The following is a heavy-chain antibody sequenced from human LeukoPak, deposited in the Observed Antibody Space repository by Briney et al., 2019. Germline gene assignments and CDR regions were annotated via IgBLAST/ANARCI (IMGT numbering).Heavy chain of an antibody. V-gene: IGHV4-34*01. Sequence: SETLSLTCAVYGGSFSGYYWSWIRQPPGKGLEWIGEINHSGSTNYNPSLKSRVTISVDTSKNQFSLKLSSVTAADTAVYYCARHWELLEGDYYYYMDVWGKGTTVTVSS. J-gene: IGHJ6*03. CDR3: ARHWELLEGDYYYYMDV. D-gene: IGHD1-26*01. CDR2: INHSGST. CDR1: GGSFSGYY.